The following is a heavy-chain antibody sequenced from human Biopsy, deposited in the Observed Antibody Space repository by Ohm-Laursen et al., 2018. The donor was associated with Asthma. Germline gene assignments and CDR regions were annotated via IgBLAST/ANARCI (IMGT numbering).Heavy chain of an antibody. Sequence: SLRLSCAASGFAFNRFDMHWVRQAPGEGLEWLALITTDDVHKYNGESVRGRFSISRDNSKRTVYLHMAGLTVADTAVYFCARGEDPRPVADHLDIWGQGARGIVSS. CDR1: GFAFNRFD. CDR2: ITTDDVHK. V-gene: IGHV3-33*01. D-gene: IGHD6-6*01. J-gene: IGHJ4*02. CDR3: ARGEDPRPVADHLDI.